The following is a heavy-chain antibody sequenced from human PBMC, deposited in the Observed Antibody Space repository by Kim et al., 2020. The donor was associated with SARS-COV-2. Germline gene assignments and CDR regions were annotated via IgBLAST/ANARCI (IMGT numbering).Heavy chain of an antibody. CDR1: GGTFSSYA. CDR2: IIPIFGTA. V-gene: IGHV1-69*13. J-gene: IGHJ6*02. CDR3: ARDRYYDSSARYYYGMDV. D-gene: IGHD3-22*01. Sequence: SVKVSCKASGGTFSSYAISWVRQAPGQGLEWMGGIIPIFGTANYAQKFQGRVTITADESTSTAYMELSSLRSEDTAVYYCARDRYYDSSARYYYGMDVWGQGTTVTVSS.